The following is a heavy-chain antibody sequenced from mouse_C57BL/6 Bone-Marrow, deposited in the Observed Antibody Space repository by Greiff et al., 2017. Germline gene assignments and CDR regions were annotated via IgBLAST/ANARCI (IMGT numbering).Heavy chain of an antibody. CDR1: GFNIKDAY. J-gene: IGHJ3*01. D-gene: IGHD1-1*01. Sequence: VQLQQSGAELVRPGASVKLSCTASGFNIKDAYMHWVKQRPEQGLEWIGWIDPENGDTEYASKFQGKATITADTSSNTAYLQLSSLTSEDTAVYYCTTDTTVVAPAYWGQGTLVTVSA. CDR2: IDPENGDT. CDR3: TTDTTVVAPAY. V-gene: IGHV14-4*01.